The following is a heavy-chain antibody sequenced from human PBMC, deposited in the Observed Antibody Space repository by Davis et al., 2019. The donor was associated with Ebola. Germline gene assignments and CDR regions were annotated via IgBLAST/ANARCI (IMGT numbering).Heavy chain of an antibody. CDR3: ARNPPYSGSYYDGGDY. Sequence: GESLKISCVASGFTFSSYTMNWVRQAPGKGLEWVSTYGTSADTYYADSVKGRFTISRDNAKNSLYLQMNSLRAEDTAVYYCARNPPYSGSYYDGGDYWGQGTLVTVSS. V-gene: IGHV3-21*01. D-gene: IGHD1-26*01. CDR1: GFTFSSYT. J-gene: IGHJ4*02. CDR2: YGTSADT.